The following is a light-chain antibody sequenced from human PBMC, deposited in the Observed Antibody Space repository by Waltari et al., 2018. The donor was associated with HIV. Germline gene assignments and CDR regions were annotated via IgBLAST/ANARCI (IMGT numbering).Light chain of an antibody. CDR1: QSLTTQ. Sequence: ETVMTQSPATLSVSPGEGATLSRRASQSLTTQLAWYQHKPGQPPRLLIYDISMRATGIPVRFSGSGSGTDFTLAITSLQSEDFAVYYCQQYGSWPLTFGGGTKVEIK. V-gene: IGKV3-15*01. J-gene: IGKJ4*01. CDR2: DIS. CDR3: QQYGSWPLT.